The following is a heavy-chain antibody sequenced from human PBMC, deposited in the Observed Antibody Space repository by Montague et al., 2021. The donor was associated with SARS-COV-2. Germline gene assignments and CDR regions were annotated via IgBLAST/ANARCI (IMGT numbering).Heavy chain of an antibody. CDR1: GASVSTGHYY. V-gene: IGHV4-61*10. CDR3: ARVRGAALYFGEVGYYGMVV. D-gene: IGHD3-10*01. J-gene: IGHJ6*02. Sequence: SETLSLTCTVSGASVSTGHYYWSWIRQPAGKGLEWIGRVYPSGNTNYNPSLKSRVSISVDTSKNQISLKLSSVTAADTAVYYCARVRGAALYFGEVGYYGMVVWGQGTTVTVSS. CDR2: VYPSGNT.